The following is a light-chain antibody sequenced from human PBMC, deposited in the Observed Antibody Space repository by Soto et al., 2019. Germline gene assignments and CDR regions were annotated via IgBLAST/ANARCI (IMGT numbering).Light chain of an antibody. V-gene: IGLV7-46*01. CDR3: LLSYSGDVV. J-gene: IGLJ3*02. CDR2: DTS. CDR1: PGPVTSTHY. Sequence: QAVVTQDASLTVSPGGTVTLTCDASPGPVTSTHYPYWFQQKPGQAPRTLIYDTSNRPSSTPARFSGSLLGGTAALTLSGAQHEDEAEYHCLLSYSGDVVFGGVTKLTVL.